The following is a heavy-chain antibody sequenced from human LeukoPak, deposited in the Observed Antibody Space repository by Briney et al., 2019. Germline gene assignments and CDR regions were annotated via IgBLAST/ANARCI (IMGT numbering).Heavy chain of an antibody. CDR1: GFTFSTYA. V-gene: IGHV3-23*01. Sequence: GGSLRLSCAASGFTFSTYAMSWVRQAPGKGLEWVSAICGSDGSRYYADSVKGRFTVSRDNSKNTLYLQMNSLRGEDTAVYYCAKGGSPSCYSSSGYWGQGTLVTVSS. CDR3: AKGGSPSCYSSSGY. J-gene: IGHJ4*02. D-gene: IGHD2-2*01. CDR2: ICGSDGSR.